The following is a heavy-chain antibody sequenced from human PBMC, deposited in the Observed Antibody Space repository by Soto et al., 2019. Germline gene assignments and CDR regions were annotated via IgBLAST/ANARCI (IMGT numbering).Heavy chain of an antibody. CDR3: AGEKGYISGPKNFDY. CDR1: GASISSGDYF. Sequence: SETLSLTCTVSGASISSGDYFWSWIRQSPGKGLQWIGYIYDSGSSYYNPSLKSRVTMSVDTSKNQFSLKLSSVTAADTAVYYCAGEKGYISGPKNFDYWGQGTLVTVS. D-gene: IGHD5-12*01. V-gene: IGHV4-30-4*01. CDR2: IYDSGSS. J-gene: IGHJ4*02.